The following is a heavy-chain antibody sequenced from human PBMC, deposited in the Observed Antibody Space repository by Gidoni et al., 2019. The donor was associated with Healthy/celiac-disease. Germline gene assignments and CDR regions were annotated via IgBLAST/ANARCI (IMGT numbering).Heavy chain of an antibody. V-gene: IGHV4-31*03. CDR2: IYYSGST. D-gene: IGHD2-21*02. CDR3: ARDRVSRCGGDCYSSEWVFDY. J-gene: IGHJ4*02. CDR1: GGSITSGGSY. Sequence: HVQLQESGPGLVKPSQTLSLTCTFSGGSITSGGSYLRWILQHPGKGLEWIGYIYYSGSTYYNPSLKSRVTISVDTSKNQFSLKLSSVTAADTAVYYCARDRVSRCGGDCYSSEWVFDYWGQGTLVTVSS.